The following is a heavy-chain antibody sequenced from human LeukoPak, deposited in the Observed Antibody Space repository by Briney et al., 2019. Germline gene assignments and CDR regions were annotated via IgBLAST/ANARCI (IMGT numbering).Heavy chain of an antibody. J-gene: IGHJ4*01. CDR3: ARDPSLTQYFDS. CDR2: INSDGRST. Sequence: PGGSLRLSCAASGFTFTNYWMHWVRQAPGKGLVWVSRINSDGRSTSYADSVKGRFTISKDNAKNTLYLQINSLRAEDTAVYFCARDPSLTQYFDSWGQGTLVTVSS. CDR1: GFTFTNYW. V-gene: IGHV3-74*01.